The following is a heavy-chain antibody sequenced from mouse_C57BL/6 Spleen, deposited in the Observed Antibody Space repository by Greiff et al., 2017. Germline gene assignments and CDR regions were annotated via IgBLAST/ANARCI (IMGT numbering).Heavy chain of an antibody. CDR2: IDPSDRYT. Sequence: QVQLQQPGAELVRPGTSVKLSCTASGYTFTSYWMHWVQQRPGQGLEWIGVIDPSDRYTNYNQKCKGKTTLTVDTSSSAASMQISSLTSEDSAVYYCAREEYDYGSSYWFADWGQGTLVTVSA. CDR3: AREEYDYGSSYWFAD. D-gene: IGHD1-1*01. J-gene: IGHJ3*01. V-gene: IGHV1-59*01. CDR1: GYTFTSYW.